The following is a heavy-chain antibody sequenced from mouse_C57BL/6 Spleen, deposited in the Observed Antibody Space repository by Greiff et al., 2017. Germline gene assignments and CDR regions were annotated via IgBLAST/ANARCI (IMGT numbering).Heavy chain of an antibody. CDR1: GYAFTNYL. CDR3: ARSDYGSSYFDY. D-gene: IGHD1-1*01. V-gene: IGHV1-54*01. J-gene: IGHJ2*01. Sequence: VQLQQSGAELVRPGPSVKVSCKASGYAFTNYLIEWVKQRPGQGLEWIGVINPGSGGTNYNEKFKGKATLTADKSSSTAYMQLSSLTSEDSAVYFCARSDYGSSYFDYWGQGTTLTVSS. CDR2: INPGSGGT.